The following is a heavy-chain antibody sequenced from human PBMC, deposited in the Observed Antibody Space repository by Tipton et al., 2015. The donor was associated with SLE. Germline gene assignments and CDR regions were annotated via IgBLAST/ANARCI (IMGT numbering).Heavy chain of an antibody. CDR3: ARDRRVYYDFWSGYYQMGAFDI. D-gene: IGHD3-3*01. V-gene: IGHV4-39*07. CDR1: GGSISSSSYY. J-gene: IGHJ3*02. Sequence: TLSLTCTVSGGSISSSSYYWGWIRQPPGKGLEWIGYIYYSGSTYYNPSLKSRVTISVDTSKNQFSLKLSSVTAADTAVYYCARDRRVYYDFWSGYYQMGAFDIWGQGTMVTVSS. CDR2: IYYSGST.